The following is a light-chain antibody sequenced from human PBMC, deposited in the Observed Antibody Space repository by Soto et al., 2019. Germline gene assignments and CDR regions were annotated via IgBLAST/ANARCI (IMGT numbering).Light chain of an antibody. J-gene: IGLJ2*01. Sequence: QSALTQPASVSGSPGQSITISCTGTSSDVGSYKYVSWYQQHPGKAPKLMIYEVNNRPSGVSNRFSGSKSGNTASLTISGLQAEDEADYYCSSYRSSSTGVVFGGGTKVTVL. CDR2: EVN. V-gene: IGLV2-14*01. CDR1: SSDVGSYKY. CDR3: SSYRSSSTGVV.